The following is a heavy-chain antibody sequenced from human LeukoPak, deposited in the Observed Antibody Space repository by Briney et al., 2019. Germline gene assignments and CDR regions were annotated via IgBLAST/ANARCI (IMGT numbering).Heavy chain of an antibody. V-gene: IGHV4-59*08. D-gene: IGHD1-26*01. CDR1: GGSISSYY. CDR2: IYYSGST. Sequence: SETPSLTCTVSGGSISSYYWSWIRQPPGKGLEWIGYIYYSGSTNYNPSLKSRVTISVDTSKNQFSLKLSSVTAADTAVYYCAGELRGYYYYGMDVWGQGTTVTVSS. CDR3: AGELRGYYYYGMDV. J-gene: IGHJ6*02.